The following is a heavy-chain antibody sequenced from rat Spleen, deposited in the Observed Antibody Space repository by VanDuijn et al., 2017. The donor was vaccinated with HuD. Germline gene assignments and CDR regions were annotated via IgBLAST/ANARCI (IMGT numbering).Heavy chain of an antibody. CDR3: ARHWGY. Sequence: EVQLVESGGGLVQPGRSLKLSCAASGFTFSDYGVAWVRQAPTKGLEWVAYISYNGGSTYYRDSVKGRFTVSRDNAKSTLSLQMDSLRSEDTATYYCARHWGYWGQGVMVTVSS. D-gene: IGHD4-6*01. CDR1: GFTFSDYG. CDR2: ISYNGGST. V-gene: IGHV5-29*01. J-gene: IGHJ2*01.